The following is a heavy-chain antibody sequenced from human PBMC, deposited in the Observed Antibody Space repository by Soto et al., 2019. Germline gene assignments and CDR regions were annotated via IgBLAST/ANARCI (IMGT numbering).Heavy chain of an antibody. D-gene: IGHD6-19*01. CDR3: AKDGIVHIAVAGTLNGWLDP. J-gene: IGHJ5*02. Sequence: PGGSLRLSCAASGFTFSSYAMSWVRQAPGKGLEWVSAISGSGGSTYYADSVKGRSTISRDNSKNTLYLQRNSLRAEDTAVYYCAKDGIVHIAVAGTLNGWLDPWGQGTLVTVYS. CDR2: ISGSGGST. V-gene: IGHV3-23*01. CDR1: GFTFSSYA.